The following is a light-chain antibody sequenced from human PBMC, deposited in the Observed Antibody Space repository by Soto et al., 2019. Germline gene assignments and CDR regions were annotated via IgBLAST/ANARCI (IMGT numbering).Light chain of an antibody. CDR2: GAS. Sequence: IVMTQSPATLSVSPGERATLSCRASQSVRSNLAWYQQKPGQAPRLLIYGASTRANGIPARFSGSGSGREFTLTISSLQSEDFAVYYCKQYNNWLWTFGQGTKVEIX. J-gene: IGKJ1*01. CDR3: KQYNNWLWT. CDR1: QSVRSN. V-gene: IGKV3-15*01.